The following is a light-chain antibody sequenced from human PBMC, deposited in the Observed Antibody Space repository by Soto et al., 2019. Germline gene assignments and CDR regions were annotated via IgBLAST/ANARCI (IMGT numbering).Light chain of an antibody. CDR1: QSVSSTY. CDR2: GAS. Sequence: EIVLTQSPGTLSLSPGDRATLSCRASQSVSSTYLAWYQQKPGQAPRLLIYGASSRATGIPDRFSGSGSGKDFTLTISRLEPEDFAVYYCQHYGSLVLTFGGGTKVEIK. J-gene: IGKJ4*01. V-gene: IGKV3-20*01. CDR3: QHYGSLVLT.